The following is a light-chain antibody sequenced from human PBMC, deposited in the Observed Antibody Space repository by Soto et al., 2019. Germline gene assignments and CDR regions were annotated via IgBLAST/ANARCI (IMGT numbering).Light chain of an antibody. Sequence: AIPMTQSPSSLSASVGDRVTITCRASQGIKNDLAWYQQKPGNAPKLLIYTASNLQTGVPSRFSGSGSGTDFTLTITRLQPEDFATYYCLQDNTYPYTFGQGTKLEIK. J-gene: IGKJ2*01. CDR1: QGIKND. V-gene: IGKV1-6*01. CDR3: LQDNTYPYT. CDR2: TAS.